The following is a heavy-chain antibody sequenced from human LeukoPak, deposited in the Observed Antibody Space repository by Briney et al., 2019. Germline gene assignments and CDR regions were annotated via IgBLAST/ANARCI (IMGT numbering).Heavy chain of an antibody. CDR1: GFTFTNYA. D-gene: IGHD3-10*01. CDR3: AACHGSGSSYLNAAGY. J-gene: IGHJ4*02. V-gene: IGHV3-23*01. CDR2: ISGSGGST. Sequence: GCLRLSCAASGFTFTNYAMTWVRQAPGKGLEWVSAISGSGGSTYYTDSVKGRFTISRDNFKNTLYLQMNSLRVEDTAVYYCAACHGSGSSYLNAAGYWGQGTLVTVSS.